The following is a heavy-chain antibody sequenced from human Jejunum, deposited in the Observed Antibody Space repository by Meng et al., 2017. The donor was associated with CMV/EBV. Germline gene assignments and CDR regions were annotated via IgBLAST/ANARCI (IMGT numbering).Heavy chain of an antibody. V-gene: IGHV6-1*01. Sequence: VQLQQSGPGLVKPSETLSLTCAISGDSVSRNSGAWHWIRQSPSRGLEWLGRTYYRSKWYSEYAPSVKSRIVINPDTSKNQFSLQVNSVTPEDTAVYYCAREGGWNYFDYWGQGALVTVSS. D-gene: IGHD6-19*01. J-gene: IGHJ4*02. CDR1: GDSVSRNSGA. CDR2: TYYRSKWYS. CDR3: AREGGWNYFDY.